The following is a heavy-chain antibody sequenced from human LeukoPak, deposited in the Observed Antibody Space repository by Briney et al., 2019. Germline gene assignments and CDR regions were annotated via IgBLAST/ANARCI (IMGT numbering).Heavy chain of an antibody. Sequence: PSQTLSLTCTFSGGSISSGGYYWSWIRQHPGKGLEWIGYIYYSGSTYYNPSLKSRVTISVDTSKNQFSLKLSSVTATDTAVYYCTTGTYYYYGMDVWGQGTTVTVSS. D-gene: IGHD2-8*02. J-gene: IGHJ6*02. CDR1: GGSISSGGYY. CDR2: IYYSGST. V-gene: IGHV4-31*03. CDR3: TTGTYYYYGMDV.